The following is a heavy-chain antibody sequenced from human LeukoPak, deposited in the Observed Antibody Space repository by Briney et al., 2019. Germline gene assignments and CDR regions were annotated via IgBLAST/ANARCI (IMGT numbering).Heavy chain of an antibody. Sequence: GGSLRLSCAASGFTFSNYEVNWVRQAPGKGLEWISYISSGGSSIYYADSVKGRFTISRDNAKNSLYLQMYSLRAEDTAVYYCARDFRGYDSRLHDYWGQGTLVTVSS. J-gene: IGHJ4*02. CDR2: ISSGGSSI. D-gene: IGHD3-22*01. CDR1: GFTFSNYE. V-gene: IGHV3-48*03. CDR3: ARDFRGYDSRLHDY.